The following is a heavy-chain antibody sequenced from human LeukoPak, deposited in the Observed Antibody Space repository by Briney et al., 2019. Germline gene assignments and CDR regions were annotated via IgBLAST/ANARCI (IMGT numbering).Heavy chain of an antibody. CDR3: ARHGRWVGPAGY. Sequence: SETLSLTCTVSGGSISNYYWSWIRQPPGKGLEWIGYIYHSGSTNYNPSLKSRVTISEDTSKNQFSLKLSSVTAADTAVYYCARHGRWVGPAGYWGQGTLVTVSS. J-gene: IGHJ4*02. V-gene: IGHV4-59*08. CDR2: IYHSGST. CDR1: GGSISNYY. D-gene: IGHD4-23*01.